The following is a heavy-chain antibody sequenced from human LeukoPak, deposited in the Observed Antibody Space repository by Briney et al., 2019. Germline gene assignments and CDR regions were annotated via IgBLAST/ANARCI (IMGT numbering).Heavy chain of an antibody. CDR1: GFTLSSNY. J-gene: IGHJ4*02. V-gene: IGHV3-53*04. Sequence: GGSLRLSCAASGFTLSSNYMSWVRQAPGKGLEGVSVIYSGSSSTYYTASVKRRFTISRHNSHNTLYLQMNSLRAEHTAVYYCARVGSGWYDFDYWGQETLVTVSS. D-gene: IGHD6-19*01. CDR2: IYSGSSST. CDR3: ARVGSGWYDFDY.